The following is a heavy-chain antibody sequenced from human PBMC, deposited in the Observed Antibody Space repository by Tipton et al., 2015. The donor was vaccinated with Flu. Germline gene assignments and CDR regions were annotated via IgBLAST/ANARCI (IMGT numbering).Heavy chain of an antibody. CDR3: AREDGSSAAGGYYYAMDV. CDR1: GFTFSNYN. V-gene: IGHV3-21*01. CDR2: IRSSTIYI. J-gene: IGHJ6*02. D-gene: IGHD6-6*01. Sequence: SLRLSCTASGFTFSNYNMNWVRQAPGKGLEWISSIRSSTIYIYYADSVKGRFTISRDNAKNSLYLQMNSLRVEDTAVHYCAREDGSSAAGGYYYAMDVWGQGTTVIVSS.